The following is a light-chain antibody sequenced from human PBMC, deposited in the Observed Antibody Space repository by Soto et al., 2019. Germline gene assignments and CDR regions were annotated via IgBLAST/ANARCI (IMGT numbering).Light chain of an antibody. J-gene: IGKJ3*01. Sequence: EIFLTQSPNTLSLSPGERATLSCRASQSVTNYIAWYQQRPGQAPRLLIYDASNRATGVPARFSGSGSGTNFTFMISDLEPAVFGLCYCQQRLNLPPSFSHGTKVEIK. CDR3: QQRLNLPPS. V-gene: IGKV3-11*01. CDR2: DAS. CDR1: QSVTNY.